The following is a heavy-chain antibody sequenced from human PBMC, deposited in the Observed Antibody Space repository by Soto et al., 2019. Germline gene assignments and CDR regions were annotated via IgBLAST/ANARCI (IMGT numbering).Heavy chain of an antibody. CDR3: ARGRRVIAAAGTGDWFDP. V-gene: IGHV3-53*04. J-gene: IGHJ5*02. Sequence: GGSLRLSCAASGFTVSSNYMSWVRQAPGKGLEWVSVIYSGGSTYYADSVKGRFTISRHNSKNTLYLQMNSLRADDTAVYYCARGRRVIAAAGTGDWFDPWGQGTLVTVSS. CDR2: IYSGGST. CDR1: GFTVSSNY. D-gene: IGHD6-13*01.